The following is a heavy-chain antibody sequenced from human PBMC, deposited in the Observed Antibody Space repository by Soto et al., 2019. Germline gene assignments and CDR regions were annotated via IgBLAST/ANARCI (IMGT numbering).Heavy chain of an antibody. V-gene: IGHV1-69*08. Sequence: QVQLVQSGAEVKKPGSSVKVSCRASGGTFSSYTISWVRQAPGQGLEWMGRIIPILGIANYAQKFQGRVTITADKSTSTAYMELSSLRSEDTAVYYCARDLLASPEYSGWGQGTLVTVSS. CDR1: GGTFSSYT. CDR3: ARDLLASPEYSG. D-gene: IGHD5-12*01. CDR2: IIPILGIA. J-gene: IGHJ4*02.